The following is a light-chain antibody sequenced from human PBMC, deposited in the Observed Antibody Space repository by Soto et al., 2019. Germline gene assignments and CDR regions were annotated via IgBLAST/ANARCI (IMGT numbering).Light chain of an antibody. V-gene: IGKV1-5*03. Sequence: DIQMTQSRSTLSGSVGYRVTITCRASQTISSWLAWYQQKPGKAPKLLIYKASTLKSGVPSRFSGSGSGTEFTLTISSLQPDDFATYYCQHYNSYSEAFGQGTKVDIK. CDR3: QHYNSYSEA. CDR1: QTISSW. CDR2: KAS. J-gene: IGKJ1*01.